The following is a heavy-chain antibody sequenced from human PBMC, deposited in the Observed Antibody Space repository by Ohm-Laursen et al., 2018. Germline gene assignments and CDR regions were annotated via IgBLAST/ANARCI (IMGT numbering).Heavy chain of an antibody. CDR1: GGSISSYY. CDR2: MYYSGST. V-gene: IGHV4-59*08. J-gene: IGHJ6*02. CDR3: ARHNRYYYDLDV. Sequence: SDTLSLTCTVSGGSISSYYWSWIRQPPGKGLEWIGYMYYSGSTNYNPSLKGRVTISVDTSKNQFSLKLSSVTAADTAVYYCARHNRYYYDLDVWGQGTTVTVSS.